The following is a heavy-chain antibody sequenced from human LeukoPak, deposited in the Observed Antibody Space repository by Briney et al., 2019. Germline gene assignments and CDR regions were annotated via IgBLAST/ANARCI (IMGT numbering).Heavy chain of an antibody. Sequence: GGSLRLSCAASGFTFSSFSMIWVRQAPGKGLEWVSYISSSGSTIYYADSVKGRFTISRDNAKNSLYLQMNSLRAEDTAVYYCARDEYYYDSSGYNDYWGQGTLVTVSS. CDR3: ARDEYYYDSSGYNDY. CDR2: ISSSGSTI. D-gene: IGHD3-22*01. CDR1: GFTFSSFS. J-gene: IGHJ4*02. V-gene: IGHV3-48*04.